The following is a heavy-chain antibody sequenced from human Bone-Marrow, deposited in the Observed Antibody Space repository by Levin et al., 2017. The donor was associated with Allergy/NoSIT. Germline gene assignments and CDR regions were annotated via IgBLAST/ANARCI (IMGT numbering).Heavy chain of an antibody. Sequence: GESLKISCKASGYTFTGYYMHWVRQAPGQGLEWMGWINPNSGGTNYAQKFQGRVTMTRDTSISTAYMELSRLRSDDTAVYYCARVIGMAAPHYWGQGTLVTVSS. J-gene: IGHJ4*02. CDR2: INPNSGGT. V-gene: IGHV1-2*02. CDR3: ARVIGMAAPHY. D-gene: IGHD5-24*01. CDR1: GYTFTGYY.